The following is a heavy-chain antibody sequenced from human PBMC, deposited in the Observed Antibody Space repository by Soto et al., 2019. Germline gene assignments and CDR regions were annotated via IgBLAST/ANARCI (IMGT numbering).Heavy chain of an antibody. J-gene: IGHJ5*02. CDR3: ARKGFSSGWRFDP. V-gene: IGHV3-48*02. Sequence: VQLVESGGGLVKPGGSLRLSCAASGFAFSDYSMNWVRQAPGKGLEWVSFIRTTSTIIYYAASVKGRFTISRDDAKNSLYLQMNSLRDEDTAVYYCARKGFSSGWRFDPWGQGTLVTVSS. CDR1: GFAFSDYS. CDR2: IRTTSTII. D-gene: IGHD6-19*01.